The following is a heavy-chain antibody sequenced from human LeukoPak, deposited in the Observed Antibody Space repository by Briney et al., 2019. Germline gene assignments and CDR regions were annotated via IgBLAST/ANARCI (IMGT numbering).Heavy chain of an antibody. CDR1: GFIFSSYG. CDR3: AARPYCTTATCPKANWFDP. J-gene: IGHJ5*02. D-gene: IGHD2-8*01. CDR2: IRYDGSDK. V-gene: IGHV3-30*02. Sequence: GGSLRLSCAASGFIFSSYGMHWVRQAPGKGLEWVAFIRYDGSDKFYADSVKGRFTISRDNSKNTLYLQMSSLRADDTAVYYCAARPYCTTATCPKANWFDPWGQGTLVTVSS.